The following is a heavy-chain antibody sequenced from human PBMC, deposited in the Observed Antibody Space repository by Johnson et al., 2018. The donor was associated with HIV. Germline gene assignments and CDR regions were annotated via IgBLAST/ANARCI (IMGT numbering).Heavy chain of an antibody. J-gene: IGHJ3*02. CDR2: ISYDGNNK. Sequence: QVQLVESGGGVVQPGRSLRLSCAASGFTFSSYGMLWVRQAPGKGLEWVEVISYDGNNKYYADSVKGRFTISRDNSKNTLYLQMNSLRAEDTALYYCAKGGIATRFFDIWGQGTMVTVSS. CDR3: AKGGIATRFFDI. D-gene: IGHD6-6*01. V-gene: IGHV3-30*18. CDR1: GFTFSSYG.